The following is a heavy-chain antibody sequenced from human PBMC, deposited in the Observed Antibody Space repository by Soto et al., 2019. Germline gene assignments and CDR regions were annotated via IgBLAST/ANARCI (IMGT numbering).Heavy chain of an antibody. Sequence: SETLSLTCSVSGGSFKSGGYSWSWIRQPPGKGLEWIGYVYHTGRTSYNPSLKSRGSISMDESQNQISLNLDSVTAAHTAVYLCARDFAYFESLDQATLLNVSS. V-gene: IGHV4-61*08. J-gene: IGHJ4*02. D-gene: IGHD3-3*01. CDR3: ARDFAYFES. CDR2: VYHTGRT. CDR1: GGSFKSGGYS.